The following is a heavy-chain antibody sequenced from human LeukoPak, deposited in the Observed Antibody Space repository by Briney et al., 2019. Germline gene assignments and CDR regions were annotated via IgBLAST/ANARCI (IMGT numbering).Heavy chain of an antibody. D-gene: IGHD3-10*01. J-gene: IGHJ4*02. CDR1: LFTLSRDW. CDR3: ARDRDYYNYFEY. V-gene: IGHV3-7*04. CDR2: TKHDGSEK. Sequence: RGSLRLSCAASLFTLSRDWMSWVRQAPGKGLEWVANTKHDGSEKYYVDSVKGRFTISRDNAKNSLYLQMNSLRGEDTAVYYCARDRDYYNYFEYWGQGTLVTVSS.